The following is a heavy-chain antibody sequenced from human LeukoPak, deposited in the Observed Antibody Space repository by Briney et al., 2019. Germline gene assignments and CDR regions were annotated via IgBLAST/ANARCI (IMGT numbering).Heavy chain of an antibody. CDR2: ISSGSTSI. Sequence: GGSLRLSCAASGFIFSSYTLNWVRQAPGKGLEWVASISSGSTSIYYADSVKGRCTISRDNAQNSVYLQMNSLRAEDTAVYYCAKDRSDYSNYALGVLDYWGQGTLVTVSS. V-gene: IGHV3-21*06. CDR1: GFIFSSYT. D-gene: IGHD4-11*01. CDR3: AKDRSDYSNYALGVLDY. J-gene: IGHJ4*02.